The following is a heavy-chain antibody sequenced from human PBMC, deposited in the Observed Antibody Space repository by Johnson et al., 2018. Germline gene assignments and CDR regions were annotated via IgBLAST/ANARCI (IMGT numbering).Heavy chain of an antibody. J-gene: IGHJ1*01. CDR3: ARAQGGDYLAEYFQH. CDR2: ISDDGSNK. V-gene: IGHV3-30-3*01. Sequence: QVQLVQSGGRVVQPGRSLRLSCSASGFTFSSYAMHWVRQAPGKGLEWVAVISDDGSNKFYAESVKGRFTISRDNSKYTVYLQMHSLKAEDTAVFYCARAQGGDYLAEYFQHWGQGTLGTVSS. D-gene: IGHD4-17*01. CDR1: GFTFSSYA.